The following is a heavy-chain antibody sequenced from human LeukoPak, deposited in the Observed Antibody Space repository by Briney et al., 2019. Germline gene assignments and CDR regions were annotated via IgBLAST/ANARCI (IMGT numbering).Heavy chain of an antibody. J-gene: IGHJ4*02. CDR1: GFPLRNYG. CDR3: AKVRTSSGYYSNFDY. D-gene: IGHD3-22*01. CDR2: ISFDGSNK. Sequence: GSLRPFCAASGFPLRNYGLDLVRQAPGKGLGGVAVISFDGSNKYYADSVKGRFTISRDNSKNTLDLQMNSLRAEDTAVYYCAKVRTSSGYYSNFDYWGQETLVTVSS. V-gene: IGHV3-30*18.